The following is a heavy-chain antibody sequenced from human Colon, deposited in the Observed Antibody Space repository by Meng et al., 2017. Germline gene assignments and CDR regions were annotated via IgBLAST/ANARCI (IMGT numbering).Heavy chain of an antibody. Sequence: SETLSLTCTVSNYSITNGYYWGWVRQPPGKGLEWIGSFYHNGKKYYNPSLKSRVTISVDPSKNQFSLRLSSVTAADTAVYYCPLTTFGVAPMDFDKWGQGILVTGAS. CDR2: FYHNGKK. CDR1: NYSITNGYY. V-gene: IGHV4-38-2*02. CDR3: PLTTFGVAPMDFDK. D-gene: IGHD3-3*01. J-gene: IGHJ4*02.